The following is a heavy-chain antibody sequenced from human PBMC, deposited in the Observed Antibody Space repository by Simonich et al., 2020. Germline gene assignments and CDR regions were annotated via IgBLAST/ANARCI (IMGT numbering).Heavy chain of an antibody. CDR1: GGSFSGYY. D-gene: IGHD1-1*01. V-gene: IGHV4-34*01. CDR3: ARGKGWKNAFDI. Sequence: QVQLQQWGAGLLKPSETLSLTCAVYGGSFSGYYWSWIRQPPGKGLEGIGEINKSGRTNYNPSRKSRVTISVDTAKNQFALKLSSVTAADTAVYYCARGKGWKNAFDIWGQGTMVTVSS. J-gene: IGHJ3*02. CDR2: INKSGRT.